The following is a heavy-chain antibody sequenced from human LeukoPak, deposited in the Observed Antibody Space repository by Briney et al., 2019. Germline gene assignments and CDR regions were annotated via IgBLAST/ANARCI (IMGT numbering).Heavy chain of an antibody. V-gene: IGHV4-34*01. Sequence: PSETLSLTCAVYGGSFSGYYWSWIRQPPGKGLEWIGEINHSGSTNYNPSLKSRVTISVDTSKNQFSLKLSSVTAADTAVYYCARDVVRVVAARRGNWFDPWGQGTLVTVSS. CDR1: GGSFSGYY. D-gene: IGHD2-15*01. J-gene: IGHJ5*02. CDR2: INHSGST. CDR3: ARDVVRVVAARRGNWFDP.